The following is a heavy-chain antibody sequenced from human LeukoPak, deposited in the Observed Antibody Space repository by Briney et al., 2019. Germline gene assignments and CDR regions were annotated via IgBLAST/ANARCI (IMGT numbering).Heavy chain of an antibody. D-gene: IGHD3-22*01. CDR2: ISGSGGST. V-gene: IGHV3-23*01. Sequence: GGSLRLSCAASGFTFSSYAMSWVRQAPGKGLEWVSAISGSGGSTYYADSVKGRFTISRDNSKNTLYLQMNSLRAEDTAVYYCARDYYDSSGYSMTHYFDYWGQGTLVTVSS. J-gene: IGHJ4*02. CDR1: GFTFSSYA. CDR3: ARDYYDSSGYSMTHYFDY.